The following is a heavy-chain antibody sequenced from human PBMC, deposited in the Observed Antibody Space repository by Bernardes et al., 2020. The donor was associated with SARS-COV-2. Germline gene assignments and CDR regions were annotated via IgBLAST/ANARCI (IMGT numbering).Heavy chain of an antibody. CDR2: VSPTGGT. CDR3: ARGRRLVAVGEGLDV. Sequence: SETLSLTCAVYGDSFSDNYWTWIRQSPGEGLEWIGEVSPTGGTDYSPSLQRRLIMTVDPSKSHVSLRLTFVNAADTAVYYCARGRRLVAVGEGLDVWGQGTTVTVSS. D-gene: IGHD2-21*01. V-gene: IGHV4-34*10. J-gene: IGHJ6*02. CDR1: GDSFSDNY.